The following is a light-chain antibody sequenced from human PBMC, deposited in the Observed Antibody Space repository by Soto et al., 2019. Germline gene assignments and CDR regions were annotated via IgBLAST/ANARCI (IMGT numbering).Light chain of an antibody. CDR3: QLWDSGTHHFV. CDR2: DDS. V-gene: IGLV3-21*02. Sequence: SYELTQPPSVSVAPGQTARITCGGADIGRKSVHWYQQRPGQAPVVVVYDDSDRPSGIPERFSGSNSGNTAALTISSVEAGDEADYYCQLWDSGTHHFVFGGGTKVTVL. J-gene: IGLJ2*01. CDR1: DIGRKS.